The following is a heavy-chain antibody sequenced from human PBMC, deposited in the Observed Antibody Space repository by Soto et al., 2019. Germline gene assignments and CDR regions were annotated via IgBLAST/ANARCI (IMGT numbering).Heavy chain of an antibody. CDR3: ARDVDYGDYDLGWFDP. CDR1: GGTFSSYA. D-gene: IGHD4-17*01. V-gene: IGHV1-69*01. Sequence: QVQLVQSGAEVKQPGSSVKVSCKASGGTFSSYAISWVRQAPGQGLEWMGGIIPIFGTANYAQKFQGRVTITADESTSTAYMELSSLRSEDTAVYYCARDVDYGDYDLGWFDPWGQGTLVTVSS. J-gene: IGHJ5*02. CDR2: IIPIFGTA.